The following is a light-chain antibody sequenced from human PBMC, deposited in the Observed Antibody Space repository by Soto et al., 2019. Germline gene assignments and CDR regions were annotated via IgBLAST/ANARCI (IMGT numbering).Light chain of an antibody. Sequence: DIQMTQSPSTLAASVGGSVTITCRASQTISTFLNWYQHKPGKAAKLLIFDASNLHSGVPSRFSASGSGTDFTLTISSLQPEDFATYSCQQSFSTPWTVGQGTQVEIK. V-gene: IGKV1-39*01. J-gene: IGKJ1*01. CDR2: DAS. CDR3: QQSFSTPWT. CDR1: QTISTF.